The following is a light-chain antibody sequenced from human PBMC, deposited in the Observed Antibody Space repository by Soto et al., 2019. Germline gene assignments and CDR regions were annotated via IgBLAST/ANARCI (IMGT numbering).Light chain of an antibody. CDR2: DAS. CDR1: QSVSSY. V-gene: IGKV3-11*01. Sequence: EIVLTQSPATLSLSPGERATLSCRASQSVSSYLAWYQQKPGQAPRLLIYDASNRATCIPARFSGSGSGTDFTLTISSLEPEDFGVYYCQQRSNWPATSGQGTKVEIK. CDR3: QQRSNWPAT. J-gene: IGKJ1*01.